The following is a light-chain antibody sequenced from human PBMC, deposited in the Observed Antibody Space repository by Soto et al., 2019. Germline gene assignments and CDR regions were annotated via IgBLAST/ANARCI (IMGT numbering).Light chain of an antibody. CDR3: QQNYSIPLT. V-gene: IGKV1-39*01. Sequence: DIQMTQSPSSLSASLGDRVTIACRASQSISRYLDWYQHKPGKAPNLLIYAASSLKPGVPSRFSGSGSGTDFTLTISSLQPEDFATYYCQQNYSIPLTFGGGTKVEI. CDR1: QSISRY. CDR2: AAS. J-gene: IGKJ4*01.